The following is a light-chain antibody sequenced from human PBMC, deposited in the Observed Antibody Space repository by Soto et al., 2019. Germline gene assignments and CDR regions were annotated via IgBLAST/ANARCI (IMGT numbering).Light chain of an antibody. CDR1: QFLSTY. V-gene: IGKV3-11*01. CDR3: HQRNK. CDR2: DTS. Sequence: VLTQNPATLSLAPGERATLSSRASQFLSTYLTWYHQNPGQPPRLLIYDTSNGATGIPARFSGSRSGTDFTLSISDLEPGDCGVYLGHQRNKFGQGTSLEIK. J-gene: IGKJ5*01.